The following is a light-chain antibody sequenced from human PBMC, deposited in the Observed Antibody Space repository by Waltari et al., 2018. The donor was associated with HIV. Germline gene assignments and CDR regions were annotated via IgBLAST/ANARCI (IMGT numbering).Light chain of an antibody. CDR3: CSYAGTYTFVV. Sequence: QSALTQPRSLSGSPGQSVTISCTGTSSDVGSYNYVSWYQHHPGQAPTLILYDVSERPSGVPDRFSGSKSGNTASLTISGLQAEDEADYYCCSYAGTYTFVVFGGGTKLTVL. CDR2: DVS. CDR1: SSDVGSYNY. J-gene: IGLJ2*01. V-gene: IGLV2-11*01.